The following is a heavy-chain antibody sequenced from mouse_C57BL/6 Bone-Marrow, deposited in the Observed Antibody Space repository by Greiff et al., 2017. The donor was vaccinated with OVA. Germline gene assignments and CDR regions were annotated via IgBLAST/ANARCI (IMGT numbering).Heavy chain of an antibody. CDR1: GYTFTSYG. J-gene: IGHJ1*03. CDR3: AETDGYCLWYIDV. D-gene: IGHD2-3*01. Sequence: EVQLQESGAELVRPGSSVKMSCKTSGYTFTSYGINWVKQRPGQGLEWIGYIYIGNGYTEYNEKFKGKATLTSDTTSSTAYIQRSSLTSEDPAIYFCAETDGYCLWYIDVWGTGTAVTVSS. V-gene: IGHV1-58*01. CDR2: IYIGNGYT.